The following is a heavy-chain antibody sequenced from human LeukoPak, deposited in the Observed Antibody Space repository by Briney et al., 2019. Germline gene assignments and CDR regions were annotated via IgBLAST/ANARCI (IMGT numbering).Heavy chain of an antibody. J-gene: IGHJ5*02. CDR2: INPNNGGT. V-gene: IGHV1-2*02. Sequence: ASVKVSCKASGYSFTGYYIQWVRQAPGQGLEWMGWINPNNGGTNFAQKFQGRVTMTRDTSISTAYMELSRLRSDDTAIYYCAKDQNTGYANNWFDPWGQGTLVTVSS. CDR1: GYSFTGYY. CDR3: AKDQNTGYANNWFDP. D-gene: IGHD5-12*01.